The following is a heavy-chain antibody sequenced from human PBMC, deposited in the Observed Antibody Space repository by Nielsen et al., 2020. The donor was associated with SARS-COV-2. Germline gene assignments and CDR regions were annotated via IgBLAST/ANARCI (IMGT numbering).Heavy chain of an antibody. D-gene: IGHD1-26*01. CDR3: ARDRYSTSTEGWFES. CDR2: IGTAGDT. V-gene: IGHV3-13*04. CDR1: GFTFSSYD. J-gene: IGHJ5*01. Sequence: GESLKISCAASGFTFSSYDMHWVRQATGKGLEWVSAIGTAGDTYYPGSVKGRFTISRDNAKNSLYLQMNSLRAEDTALYYCARDRYSTSTEGWFESWGQGTLVTVSS.